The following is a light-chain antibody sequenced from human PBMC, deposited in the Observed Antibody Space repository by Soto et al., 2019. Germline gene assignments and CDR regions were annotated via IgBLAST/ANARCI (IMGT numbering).Light chain of an antibody. Sequence: DVVMTQSPLSLPVTLGQPASISCSCSQSLVHSDGNTYLSWFQQRPGQSPRRLIYQVSHRDSGVPDRFSGGGSGTDFTLKISRAEAEDVGAYYCMQGTHWPQTFGQGTKVDIK. CDR3: MQGTHWPQT. J-gene: IGKJ1*01. CDR2: QVS. CDR1: QSLVHSDGNTY. V-gene: IGKV2-30*02.